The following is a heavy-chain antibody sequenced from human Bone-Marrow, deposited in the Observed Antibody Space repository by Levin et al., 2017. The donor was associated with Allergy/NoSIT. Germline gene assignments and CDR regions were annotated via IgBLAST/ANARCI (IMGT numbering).Heavy chain of an antibody. Sequence: SETLSLTCTVSGGSITSSPYYWGWIRQPPGKGLEWIGSIYYSGTTYYNPSLKSRVAISVDTSKNHFSLKVSSVTAADTAVYYCARRHYYDTRGAFDVWGQGTMVTVSS. D-gene: IGHD3-22*01. V-gene: IGHV4-39*02. CDR3: ARRHYYDTRGAFDV. J-gene: IGHJ3*01. CDR2: IYYSGTT. CDR1: GGSITSSPYY.